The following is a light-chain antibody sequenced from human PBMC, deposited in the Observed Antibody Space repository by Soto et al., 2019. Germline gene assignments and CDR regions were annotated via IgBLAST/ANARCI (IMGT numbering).Light chain of an antibody. J-gene: IGLJ1*01. CDR3: TSYTSXSTLV. Sequence: QSSLSQPASVSGSPEQSITISCTGTSSDVCGYNYLAWYQQHPGKATKLMIYEVSNRHSGVYNRFSGSKSGNTDSLTISGLKAEDEADYYGTSYTSXSTLVFVNGTKVT. CDR1: SSDVCGYNY. CDR2: EVS. V-gene: IGLV2-14*01.